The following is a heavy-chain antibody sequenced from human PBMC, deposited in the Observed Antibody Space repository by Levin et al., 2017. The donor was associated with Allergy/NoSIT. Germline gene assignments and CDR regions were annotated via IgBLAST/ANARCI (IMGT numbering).Heavy chain of an antibody. CDR1: GFTFSSYA. CDR2: ISGSGGRT. D-gene: IGHD2-15*01. V-gene: IGHV3-23*01. CDR3: AKAQDIVVVVGATPDNWFDP. J-gene: IGHJ5*02. Sequence: GESLKISCVASGFTFSSYAMSWARQAPGKGLEWVSVISGSGGRTHYADSVKGRFTISRDNSKNTVYLQMNSLRAEDTAVYYCAKAQDIVVVVGATPDNWFDPWGQGTLVTVSS.